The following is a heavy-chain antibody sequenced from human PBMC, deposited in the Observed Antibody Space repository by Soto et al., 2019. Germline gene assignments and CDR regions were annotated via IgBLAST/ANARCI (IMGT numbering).Heavy chain of an antibody. CDR1: GFTFSDYP. CDR3: ARDFIVGAPDYFDY. J-gene: IGHJ4*02. D-gene: IGHD1-26*01. Sequence: GGSLRLSCAASGFTFSDYPMHWVRQAPGKGLEWVAVISYDGRVKYYVDSVKGRFTISRDDSKYTLYLQMNSLRVDDTAVYYCARDFIVGAPDYFDYWGQGTLVTVSS. V-gene: IGHV3-30*04. CDR2: ISYDGRVK.